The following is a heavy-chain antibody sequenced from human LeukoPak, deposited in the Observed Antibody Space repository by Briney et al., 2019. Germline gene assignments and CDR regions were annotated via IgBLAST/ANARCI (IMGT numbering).Heavy chain of an antibody. CDR1: GGSIISYY. Sequence: SETLSLPCTVSGGSIISYYWSWIRQPPGKGLEWIGYIYYSGSTNYNPSLKSRVTISVDTSKNQFSLKLSSVTAADTAVYYCARAHPTVTNFDYWGQGTLVTVSS. D-gene: IGHD4-17*01. V-gene: IGHV4-59*01. CDR2: IYYSGST. CDR3: ARAHPTVTNFDY. J-gene: IGHJ4*02.